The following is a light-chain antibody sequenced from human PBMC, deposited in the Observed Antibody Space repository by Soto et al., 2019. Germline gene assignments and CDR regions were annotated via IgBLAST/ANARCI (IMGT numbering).Light chain of an antibody. CDR2: SAS. CDR3: QQYGSSPET. J-gene: IGKJ1*01. Sequence: EIVLTQSPGTLSLSPGERATFSCRTSQSVIGNYLAWYQNKPGQAPSLLMFSASNRFTGIVDRFIGGGSWTDFSLIISGLEPEDFSVYYCQQYGSSPETFGQGTKVDIK. CDR1: QSVIGNY. V-gene: IGKV3-20*01.